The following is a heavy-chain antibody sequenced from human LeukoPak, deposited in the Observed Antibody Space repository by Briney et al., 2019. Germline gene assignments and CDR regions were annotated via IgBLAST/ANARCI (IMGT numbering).Heavy chain of an antibody. V-gene: IGHV1-18*01. D-gene: IGHD6-19*01. J-gene: IGHJ4*02. CDR2: ISTYNGNT. CDR1: GYTFTDSG. CDR3: ARGIAVAGTGDY. Sequence: ASVKVSCKTSGYTFTDSGISWVRQAPGLGLEWMGWISTYNGNTHYAQKLHGRVTMTPDTSTRTAYMELRSLRSDDTAMYYCARGIAVAGTGDYWGQGTLVTVSS.